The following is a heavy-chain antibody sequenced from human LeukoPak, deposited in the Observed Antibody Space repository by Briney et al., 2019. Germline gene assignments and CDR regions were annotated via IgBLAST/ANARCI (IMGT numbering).Heavy chain of an antibody. D-gene: IGHD4-17*01. Sequence: GGSLRLSCAASGFDFDDYGMSWVRQAPGKGLQWVSNINWNGDRTAYGDSVKGRFTISRDNDKKFLYLQMNSLRPEDTAVYYCAKGIGDYLHYYFDYWGQGTLVTVSS. CDR1: GFDFDDYG. CDR3: AKGIGDYLHYYFDY. CDR2: INWNGDRT. J-gene: IGHJ4*02. V-gene: IGHV3-20*04.